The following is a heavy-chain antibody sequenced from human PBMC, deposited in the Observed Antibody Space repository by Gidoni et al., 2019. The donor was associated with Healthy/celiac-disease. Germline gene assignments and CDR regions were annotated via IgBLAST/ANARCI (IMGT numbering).Heavy chain of an antibody. CDR1: GFTCRSYS. J-gene: IGHJ4*02. Sequence: VQLVESGGGLLQPGGSLRLSCAPSGFTCRSYSLTWVRQAPGKGLEWFSSISSSSSYIDYADSVKGRFTSSRDNAKNSLYLQMNSLRAEETAVYYCARELTTVTHYFDYWGQGTLVTVSS. CDR3: ARELTTVTHYFDY. CDR2: ISSSSSYI. V-gene: IGHV3-21*01. D-gene: IGHD4-4*01.